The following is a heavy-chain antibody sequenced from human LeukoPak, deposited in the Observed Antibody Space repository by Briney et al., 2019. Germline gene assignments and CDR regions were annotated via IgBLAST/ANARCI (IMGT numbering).Heavy chain of an antibody. CDR2: IIPILGIA. Sequence: ASVNVSCKASGGTFSRYAISWVRQAPGQGLEWMGRIIPILGIANYAQKFQGRVTITADKSTSTAYMELSSLRSEDTAVYYCARLGDWRGMDVWGQGTTVTVSS. J-gene: IGHJ6*02. CDR3: ARLGDWRGMDV. D-gene: IGHD2-21*01. V-gene: IGHV1-69*04. CDR1: GGTFSRYA.